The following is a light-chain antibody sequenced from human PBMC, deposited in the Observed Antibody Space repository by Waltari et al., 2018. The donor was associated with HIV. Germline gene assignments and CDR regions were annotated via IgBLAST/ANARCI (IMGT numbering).Light chain of an antibody. CDR3: QQYGGSPLVT. CDR2: GAS. V-gene: IGKV3-20*01. CDR1: QSVSNNY. J-gene: IGKJ4*01. Sequence: EIVLTQSPGTLPLSPGERATLHCWASQSVSNNYLSWNQQKPGQAPRLLIFGASHRAAGIPDRFSGSGSGTDFTLTISILEPEDFAMYYCQQYGGSPLVTFGGGTKVEIK.